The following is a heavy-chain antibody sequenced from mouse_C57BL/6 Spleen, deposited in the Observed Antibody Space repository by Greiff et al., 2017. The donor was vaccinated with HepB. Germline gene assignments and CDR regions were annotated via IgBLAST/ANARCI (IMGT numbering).Heavy chain of an antibody. CDR3: ARSDTTVVARGAMDY. D-gene: IGHD1-1*01. CDR1: GYTFTSYW. V-gene: IGHV1-61*01. J-gene: IGHJ4*01. Sequence: QVQLQQPGAELVRPGSSVKLSCKASGYTFTSYWMDWVKQRPGQGLEWIGNIYPSDSETHYNQKFKDKATLTVDKSSSTAYRQLSSLTSEDSAVYYCARSDTTVVARGAMDYWGQGTSVTVSS. CDR2: IYPSDSET.